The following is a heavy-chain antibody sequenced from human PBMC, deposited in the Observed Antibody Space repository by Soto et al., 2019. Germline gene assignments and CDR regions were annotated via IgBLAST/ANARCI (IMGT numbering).Heavy chain of an antibody. J-gene: IGHJ4*02. CDR1: GGSITSSSYY. CDR3: ARYIYGSVNY. V-gene: IGHV4-39*01. CDR2: IYYGGTT. D-gene: IGHD2-2*03. Sequence: SETLSLTCTVSGGSITSSSYYWGWIRQPPGKGLEWIGTIYYGGTTFYNPSLQSRVTISVDTSKNQLSLKLNSVTAADTALYYSARYIYGSVNYWDQGTLVTVSS.